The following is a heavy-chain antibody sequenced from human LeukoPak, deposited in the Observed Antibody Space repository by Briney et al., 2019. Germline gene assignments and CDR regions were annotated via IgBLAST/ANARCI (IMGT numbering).Heavy chain of an antibody. J-gene: IGHJ5*02. CDR2: INPNSGGT. Sequence: ASVKVSCKASGYTFTGYYMHWVRQAPGQGLEWMGWINPNSGGTNYAQKFQGRVTMTRDTSISTAYMELSRPRSDDTAVYYCARDQGIAVFKGGLNWFDPWGQGTLVTVSS. CDR1: GYTFTGYY. V-gene: IGHV1-2*02. D-gene: IGHD6-19*01. CDR3: ARDQGIAVFKGGLNWFDP.